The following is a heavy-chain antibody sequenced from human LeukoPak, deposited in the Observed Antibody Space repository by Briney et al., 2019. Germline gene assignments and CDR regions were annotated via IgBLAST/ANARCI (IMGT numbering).Heavy chain of an antibody. CDR2: IIGSGGST. V-gene: IGHV3-23*01. CDR3: AKGVLRFLEWLFTNFDY. CDR1: AFTISSYA. Sequence: PGGSLRLSCAASAFTISSYAMSWVRQPPARGREWVSAIIGSGGSTYYADSVKGRFTTSTDNSNNTLFLQMNSLRAEDTAVYYCAKGVLRFLEWLFTNFDYWGQGTLVTVSS. J-gene: IGHJ4*02. D-gene: IGHD3-3*01.